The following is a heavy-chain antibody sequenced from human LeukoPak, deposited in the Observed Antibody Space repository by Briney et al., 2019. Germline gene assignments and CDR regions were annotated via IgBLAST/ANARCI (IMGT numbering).Heavy chain of an antibody. CDR2: INHSGST. Sequence: SETLSLTCAIYGGSFSGYYWSWIRQPPGKGLEWIGEINHSGSTKYNPSLKSRVTISVDTSKNQFSLKLSSVTAADTAVYSCAGFTFFRGVITFDYWGQGTLVTVSS. CDR3: AGFTFFRGVITFDY. V-gene: IGHV4-34*01. D-gene: IGHD3-10*01. CDR1: GGSFSGYY. J-gene: IGHJ4*02.